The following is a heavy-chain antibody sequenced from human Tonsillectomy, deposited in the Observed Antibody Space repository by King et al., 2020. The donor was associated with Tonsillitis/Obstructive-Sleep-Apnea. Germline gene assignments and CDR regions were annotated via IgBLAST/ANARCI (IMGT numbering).Heavy chain of an antibody. CDR1: GFTVSSNY. V-gene: IGHV3-53*01. CDR3: ARSRGYCSSTSCYLGYYYMDV. CDR2: IYSGGST. D-gene: IGHD2-2*01. J-gene: IGHJ6*03. Sequence: KLVQSGGGLIQPGGSLRLSCAASGFTVSSNYMSWVRQAPGKGLEWVSVIYSGGSTYYADSVKGRFTISRDNSKNTLYLQMNSLRAEDTAVYYCARSRGYCSSTSCYLGYYYMDVWGKGTTVTVSS.